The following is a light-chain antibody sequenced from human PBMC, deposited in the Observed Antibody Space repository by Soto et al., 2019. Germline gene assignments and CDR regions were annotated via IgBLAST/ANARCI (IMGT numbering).Light chain of an antibody. CDR2: GAS. J-gene: IGKJ1*01. CDR1: QSVSSNF. V-gene: IGKV3-20*01. Sequence: EIVLTQSPGTLSLSPGDRATHSCRASQSVSSNFLAWYQQKPGQAPRLLIYGASIRATGSPDRFSGSGSGTDFTLTIRRLEPEDFAMYFCHQYGSSPRTFGQGTKVEIK. CDR3: HQYGSSPRT.